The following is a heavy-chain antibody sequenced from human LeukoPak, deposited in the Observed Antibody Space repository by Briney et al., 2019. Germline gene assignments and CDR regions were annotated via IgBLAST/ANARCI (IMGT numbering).Heavy chain of an antibody. CDR3: ARDGAIAVAGTKRSFDY. CDR1: GGSFSGYY. Sequence: SETLFLTCAVYGGSFSGYYWSWIRQPPGKGLEWIGEINHSGSTNYNPSLKSRVTISVDTSKNQLSLKLSSVTAADTAVYYCARDGAIAVAGTKRSFDYWGQGTLVTVSS. J-gene: IGHJ4*02. CDR2: INHSGST. D-gene: IGHD6-19*01. V-gene: IGHV4-34*01.